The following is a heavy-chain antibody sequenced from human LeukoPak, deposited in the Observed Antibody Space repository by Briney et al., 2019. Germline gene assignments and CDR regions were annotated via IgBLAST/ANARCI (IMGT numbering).Heavy chain of an antibody. V-gene: IGHV1-2*02. CDR2: INPNSGGT. CDR1: GYTFTDYY. J-gene: IGHJ4*02. Sequence: ASVTVSCKASGYTFTDYYIHWVRQAPGQGLEWIASINPNSGGTDYAQKFQGRVTMTRDMSSRTAHMDLSSLRSDDTAVYYCARRDKGIAVAVTLDYWGQGTLVTVSS. CDR3: ARRDKGIAVAVTLDY. D-gene: IGHD6-19*01.